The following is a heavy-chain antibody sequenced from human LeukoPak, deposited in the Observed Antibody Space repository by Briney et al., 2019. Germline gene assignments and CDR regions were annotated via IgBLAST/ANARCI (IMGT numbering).Heavy chain of an antibody. Sequence: GESLTLSCAVSGLTLSSNYMNWLRQAPGKGLEWVSIINSDGRKYHTHSVKGRSTISRDNSKNPPYLQINSRVAVDTTAHYCARGYFDYWGEGTLVPVSS. V-gene: IGHV3-53*01. CDR3: ARGYFDY. CDR1: GLTLSSNY. CDR2: INSDGRK. J-gene: IGHJ4*02.